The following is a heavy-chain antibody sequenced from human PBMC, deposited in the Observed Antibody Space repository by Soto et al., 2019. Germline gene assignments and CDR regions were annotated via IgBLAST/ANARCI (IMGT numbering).Heavy chain of an antibody. V-gene: IGHV4-31*03. Sequence: SETLSLTCTVSGGSISSGGYYWSWIRQHPGKGLEWIGYIYYSGSTYYNPSLKSRVTISVDTSKNQFSLKLSSVTAADTAVYYCARDASPYCSSTSCIPFDYWGQGTLVTVSS. CDR1: GGSISSGGYY. J-gene: IGHJ4*02. CDR2: IYYSGST. CDR3: ARDASPYCSSTSCIPFDY. D-gene: IGHD2-2*01.